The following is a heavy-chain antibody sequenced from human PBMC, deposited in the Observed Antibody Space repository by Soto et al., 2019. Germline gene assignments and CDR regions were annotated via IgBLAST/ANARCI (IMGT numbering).Heavy chain of an antibody. V-gene: IGHV1-69*13. CDR2: IIPIFGTA. D-gene: IGHD2-21*01. CDR3: ARESGFPWAWFDP. J-gene: IGHJ5*02. CDR1: GGTFSGYA. Sequence: SVKVSCKASGGTFSGYAISWVRQAPGQGLEWMGGIIPIFGTANYAQKFQGRVTITADESTSTAYMELSSLRSEDTAVYYCARESGFPWAWFDPWGPGTLVTVSS.